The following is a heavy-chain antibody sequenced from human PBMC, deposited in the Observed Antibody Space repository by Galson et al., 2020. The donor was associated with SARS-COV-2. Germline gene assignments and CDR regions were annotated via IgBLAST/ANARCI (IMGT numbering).Heavy chain of an antibody. D-gene: IGHD7-27*01. J-gene: IGHJ6*02. CDR1: GGSISSGNYY. CDR2: ISTRGST. V-gene: IGHV4-61*02. Sequence: ETSETLSLTCTVSGGSISSGNYYWSWIRQPAGKGLEWIGRISTRGSTNYNPSLKSRVTISVDTSKNQFSLKLSSVTAADTAVYYCARDTLPTGQYYYYGMDVWGQGTTVTVSS. CDR3: ARDTLPTGQYYYYGMDV.